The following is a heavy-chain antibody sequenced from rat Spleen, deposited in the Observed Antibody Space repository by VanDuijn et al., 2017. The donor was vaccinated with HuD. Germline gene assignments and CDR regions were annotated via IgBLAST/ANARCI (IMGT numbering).Heavy chain of an antibody. V-gene: IGHV5S13*01. CDR2: IGTGGGNT. D-gene: IGHD1-4*01. CDR3: ARPGITSYVMDA. Sequence: EVQLVESGGGLVQPGRSLKLSCTASGFTYSNYVMAWVRQAPTKGLEWVASIGTGGGNTYYRDSVKGRFTISRNNAKNTLYLQMDSLRSEDTATYYCARPGITSYVMDAWGQGASVTVSS. J-gene: IGHJ4*01. CDR1: GFTYSNYV.